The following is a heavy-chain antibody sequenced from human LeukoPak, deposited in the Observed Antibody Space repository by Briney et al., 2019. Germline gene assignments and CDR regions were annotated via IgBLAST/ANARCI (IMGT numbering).Heavy chain of an antibody. CDR2: VSGYNGST. CDR1: GYTFNTYG. Sequence: ASVNVSCKASGYTFNTYGMSWVRQAPGQGLEWMGWVSGYNGSTNYAQKFQGRVTMTRDTSISTAYMELSRLRSDDTAVYYCARESGVGSSSFGYWGQGTLVTVSS. CDR3: ARESGVGSSSFGY. V-gene: IGHV1-18*01. D-gene: IGHD2-15*01. J-gene: IGHJ4*02.